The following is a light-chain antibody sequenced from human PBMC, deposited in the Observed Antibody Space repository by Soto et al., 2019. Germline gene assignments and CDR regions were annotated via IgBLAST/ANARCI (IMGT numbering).Light chain of an antibody. J-gene: IGKJ1*01. CDR3: HQYTNLPPT. CDR2: DAS. CDR1: QGITNY. V-gene: IGKV1-33*01. Sequence: DIQMIQSPSSLSASVGDGVTITCQASQGITNYLNWYQQRPGKAPKLLIYDASTLETGVPSRFSGSGSGTDFTFPISSLQPEDIATYYCHQYTNLPPTFGQGTKVDIK.